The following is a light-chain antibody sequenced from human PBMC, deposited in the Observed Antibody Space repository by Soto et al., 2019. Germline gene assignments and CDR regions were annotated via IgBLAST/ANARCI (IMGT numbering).Light chain of an antibody. Sequence: EIALTQSPGILSLSPGESAALSCRARQPGLSRNLAYGALTRVTGIPDRFSGGGSGTDFNLVIRRLEPEDFAVYYCQQYDDWQTFGQGTKVEV. CDR3: QQYDDWQT. V-gene: IGKV3-20*01. J-gene: IGKJ1*01. CDR1: Q. CDR2: GAL.